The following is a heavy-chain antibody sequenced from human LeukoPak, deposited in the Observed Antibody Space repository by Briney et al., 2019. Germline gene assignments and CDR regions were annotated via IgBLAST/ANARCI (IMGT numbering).Heavy chain of an antibody. D-gene: IGHD4-17*01. J-gene: IGHJ6*02. CDR2: IYPGDSET. V-gene: IGHV5-51*01. CDR3: ARLPYGRYGMDV. Sequence: IYPGDSETIYSPSFQDQVTISTDNSISTAYLQWSSLKASDTAIYYCARLPYGRYGMDVWGQGTTVTVFS.